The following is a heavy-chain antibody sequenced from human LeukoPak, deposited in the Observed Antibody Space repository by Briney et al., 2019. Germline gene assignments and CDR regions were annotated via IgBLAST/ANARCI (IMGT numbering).Heavy chain of an antibody. CDR3: ARVRAVAGIRYDGMDV. V-gene: IGHV1-2*02. CDR1: GYAFTGYY. Sequence: GASVKVSCTASGYAFTGYYMHWGRQAPGPGLEWLGWTNPNSGGTNYAQKFQGRVTMTRHTSIRTAYMELSRLRSDDTAVYYCARVRAVAGIRYDGMDVWGQGTTVTVSS. D-gene: IGHD6-19*01. CDR2: TNPNSGGT. J-gene: IGHJ6*01.